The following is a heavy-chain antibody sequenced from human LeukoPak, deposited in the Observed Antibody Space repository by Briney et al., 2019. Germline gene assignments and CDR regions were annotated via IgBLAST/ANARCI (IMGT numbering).Heavy chain of an antibody. Sequence: PGGSLRLSCAASGFTFSSYAMHWVRQAPGKGLEWVAVISYDGSNKYYADSVKGRFTISRDNSKNTLYLQMNSLRAEDTAVYYCARGNYYVAVDDYWGQGTLVTVSS. D-gene: IGHD4-11*01. J-gene: IGHJ4*02. CDR3: ARGNYYVAVDDY. CDR2: ISYDGSNK. V-gene: IGHV3-30-3*01. CDR1: GFTFSSYA.